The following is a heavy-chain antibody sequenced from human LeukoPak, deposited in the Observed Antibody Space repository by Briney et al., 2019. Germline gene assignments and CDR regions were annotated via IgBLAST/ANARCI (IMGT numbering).Heavy chain of an antibody. J-gene: IGHJ4*02. V-gene: IGHV1-18*01. Sequence: GASVKVSCKASGYIFRHSGISWVRQAPGQGLEWMGWISVDNGNTNYARKLQGRVTMTTDTSTSTAYMELRSLRSDDTAVYYCARESDAGYSSGWPKYYFDYWGQGTLITVSS. D-gene: IGHD6-19*01. CDR1: GYIFRHSG. CDR2: ISVDNGNT. CDR3: ARESDAGYSSGWPKYYFDY.